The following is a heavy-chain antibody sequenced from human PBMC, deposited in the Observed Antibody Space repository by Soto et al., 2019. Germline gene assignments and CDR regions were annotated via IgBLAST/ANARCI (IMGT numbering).Heavy chain of an antibody. D-gene: IGHD3-9*01. CDR2: IYYNGST. CDR1: GDSVSSDIYY. J-gene: IGHJ6*02. Sequence: QVLLQESGPGLVKASETLSLACTVSGDSVSSDIYYWDWIRQPPGRGLEWIGTIYYNGSTNYNPSLESRVTISIDTSKNQFSLELTSVTAADMAFYYCAGRGTGIGPHYYGLDVWGQGTAVTVSS. CDR3: AGRGTGIGPHYYGLDV. V-gene: IGHV4-39*01.